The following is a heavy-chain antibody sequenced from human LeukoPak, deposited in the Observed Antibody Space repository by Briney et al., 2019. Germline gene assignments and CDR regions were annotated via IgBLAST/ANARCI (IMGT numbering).Heavy chain of an antibody. V-gene: IGHV4-59*01. J-gene: IGHJ4*02. Sequence: SETLSLTCTVSGGSISSYYWSWIRQPPGKGLEWIGYIYYSGTTNYSPSLKSRVTISVDTSKNQFSLKLSSVTAPDTAVYYCARGVYIAAAQYGYWGQGTLVTVSS. CDR1: GGSISSYY. CDR2: IYYSGTT. D-gene: IGHD6-13*01. CDR3: ARGVYIAAAQYGY.